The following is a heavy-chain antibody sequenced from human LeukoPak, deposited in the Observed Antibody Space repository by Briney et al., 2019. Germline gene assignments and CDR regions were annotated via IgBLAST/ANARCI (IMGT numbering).Heavy chain of an antibody. D-gene: IGHD3-10*01. CDR2: IFWDDDK. V-gene: IGHV2-5*08. CDR1: GGSISKYYW. J-gene: IGHJ4*02. CDR3: ARGNY. Sequence: TLSLTCSVSGGSISKYYWSWIRQPPGKALEWLALIFWDDDKRYSPSLKSRPTITKDTSKNQVVLTMTNMDPVDTATYFCARGNYWGQGTLVTVSS.